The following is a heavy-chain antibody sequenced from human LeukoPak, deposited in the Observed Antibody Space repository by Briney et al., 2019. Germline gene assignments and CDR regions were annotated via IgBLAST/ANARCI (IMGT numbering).Heavy chain of an antibody. CDR3: TRRASGSGGTQAGMDV. D-gene: IGHD2-15*01. Sequence: SETLSLTCTVSGGSIRSDFHYWDWIRQPPGKGLEWIVSILYTGGSWVKPSLKSRASISVDTSRNQFSLTLHSVNAIDTALYYCTRRASGSGGTQAGMDVWGQGTTVTVSS. J-gene: IGHJ6*02. CDR1: GGSIRSDFHY. V-gene: IGHV4-39*01. CDR2: ILYTGGS.